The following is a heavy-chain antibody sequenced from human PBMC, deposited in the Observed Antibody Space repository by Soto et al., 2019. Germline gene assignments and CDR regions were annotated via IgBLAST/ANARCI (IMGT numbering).Heavy chain of an antibody. CDR1: GGTFNTYT. D-gene: IGHD3-9*01. V-gene: IGHV1-69*01. CDR3: ASLNNLSAGDGRIGV. Sequence: QVQLVQSGAEVKKPGSSVKVSCKASGGTFNTYTISWVRQVPGQGLEWMGGIMPLYAKPTYAQPFLGRLTIAADEQTSTVYMELSSLRSEDTALYYCASLNNLSAGDGRIGVWGRGTSVSVSS. J-gene: IGHJ6*02. CDR2: IMPLYAKP.